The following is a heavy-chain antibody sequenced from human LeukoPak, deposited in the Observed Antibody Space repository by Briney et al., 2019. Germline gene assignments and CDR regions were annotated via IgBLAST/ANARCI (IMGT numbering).Heavy chain of an antibody. CDR3: AKEFTLYYGSGSYYWGPLDY. Sequence: GGSLRLSCAASGFTFSSYAMSWVRQAPGKGLEWVSAISGNGGSTYYADSVKGRFTISRDNSKNTLYLQMNSLRAEDTAVYYCAKEFTLYYGSGSYYWGPLDYWGQGTLVTVSS. CDR1: GFTFSSYA. V-gene: IGHV3-23*01. D-gene: IGHD3-10*01. CDR2: ISGNGGST. J-gene: IGHJ4*02.